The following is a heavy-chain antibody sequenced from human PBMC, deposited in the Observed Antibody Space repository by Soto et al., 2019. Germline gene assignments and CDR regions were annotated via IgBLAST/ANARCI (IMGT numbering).Heavy chain of an antibody. D-gene: IGHD1-26*01. CDR3: ARAKEMWAVAYGMDV. V-gene: IGHV1-2*04. J-gene: IGHJ6*02. Sequence: ASVKVSCKASGYTFTGYDMHWVRQAPGQGLEWMGWINPNSGGTNYAQKFQGWVTMTRDTSISTAYMELSRLRSDDTAVYYCARAKEMWAVAYGMDVWGQGTTVTV. CDR1: GYTFTGYD. CDR2: INPNSGGT.